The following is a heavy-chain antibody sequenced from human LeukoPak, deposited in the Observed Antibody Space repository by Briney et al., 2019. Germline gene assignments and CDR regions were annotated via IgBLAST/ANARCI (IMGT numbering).Heavy chain of an antibody. CDR3: ARGIGRELNTH. CDR2: IYYSGST. J-gene: IGHJ4*02. Sequence: PSETLSLTCTVSGGSISSSSYYWGWIRQPPGKGLEWIGSIYYSGSTYYNPSLKSRVTISVDTSKNQFSLKLSSVTAADTAVYYCARGIGRELNTHWGQGTLVTVSS. V-gene: IGHV4-39*07. CDR1: GGSISSSSYY. D-gene: IGHD1-26*01.